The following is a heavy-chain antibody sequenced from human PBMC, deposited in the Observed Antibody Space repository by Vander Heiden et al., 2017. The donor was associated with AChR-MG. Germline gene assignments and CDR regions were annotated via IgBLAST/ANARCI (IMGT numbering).Heavy chain of an antibody. V-gene: IGHV1-2*02. CDR3: AREVGVAATEDYYYYYMDV. J-gene: IGHJ6*03. CDR1: GYTFTGYY. CDR2: INPNSGGT. D-gene: IGHD2-15*01. Sequence: QVQLVQSGAEVKKPGASVKVSCKASGYTFTGYYMHWVRQAPGQGLEWMGWINPNSGGTNYAQKFQGRVTMTRDTSISTAYMELSRLRSDDTAVYYCAREVGVAATEDYYYYYMDVWGKGTTVTVSS.